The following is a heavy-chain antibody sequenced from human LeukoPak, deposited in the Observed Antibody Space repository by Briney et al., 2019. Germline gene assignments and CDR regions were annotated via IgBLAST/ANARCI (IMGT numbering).Heavy chain of an antibody. Sequence: ASETLSLTCAVYGGSFSGYYWRWIRQPPGKGLEGSGEINHSGSTNYNPSLKSRVTISVDTSKNQFSLKLSSVTAADTAVYYCARDVTMVRGVKGESDYWGQGTLVTASS. V-gene: IGHV4-34*01. J-gene: IGHJ4*02. CDR3: ARDVTMVRGVKGESDY. D-gene: IGHD3-10*01. CDR2: INHSGST. CDR1: GGSFSGYY.